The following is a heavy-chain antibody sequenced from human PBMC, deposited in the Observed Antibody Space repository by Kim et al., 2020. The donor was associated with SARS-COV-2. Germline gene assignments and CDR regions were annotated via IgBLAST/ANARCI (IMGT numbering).Heavy chain of an antibody. Sequence: SETLSLTCTVSGGSISSSSYYWGWIRQPPGKGLEWIWNIYYSGNTYYNPSLKSRVTISVDTSMTQFSLKLSSVTAADTAVYYCARLMTTVVTPDYWGQGTLVTVSS. CDR2: IYYSGNT. V-gene: IGHV4-39*01. CDR1: GGSISSSSYY. J-gene: IGHJ4*02. CDR3: ARLMTTVVTPDY. D-gene: IGHD4-17*01.